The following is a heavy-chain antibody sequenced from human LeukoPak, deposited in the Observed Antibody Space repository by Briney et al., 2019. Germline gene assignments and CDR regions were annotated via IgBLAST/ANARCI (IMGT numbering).Heavy chain of an antibody. V-gene: IGHV3-15*01. CDR3: TSIGY. Sequence: PGGSLRLSCAASGFTFSSYAMSWVRQAPGKGLEWVGRIKRETDGGTTEYAAPVKGRFTISRDDSKNTLYLQMNSLKTEDTAVYYCTSIGYWGQGALVTVSS. CDR1: GFTFSSYA. CDR2: IKRETDGGTT. J-gene: IGHJ4*02. D-gene: IGHD2-15*01.